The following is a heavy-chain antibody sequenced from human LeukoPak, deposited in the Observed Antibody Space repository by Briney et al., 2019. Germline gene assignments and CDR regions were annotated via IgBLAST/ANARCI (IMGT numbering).Heavy chain of an antibody. CDR1: GYTSTSYG. D-gene: IGHD2-2*02. V-gene: IGHV1-18*01. J-gene: IGHJ6*03. CDR2: VSAYNGNT. Sequence: ASVKVSCKASGYTSTSYGISWVRQAPGQGLEWMGWVSAYNGNTNYAQKLQGRVTMTTDTSTSTAYMELRSLRSDDTAVYYCARAGYCSSTSCYTPPIYYYMDVWGKGTTVTVSS. CDR3: ARAGYCSSTSCYTPPIYYYMDV.